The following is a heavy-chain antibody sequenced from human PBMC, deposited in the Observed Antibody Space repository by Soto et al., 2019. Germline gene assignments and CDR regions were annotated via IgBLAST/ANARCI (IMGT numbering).Heavy chain of an antibody. D-gene: IGHD2-8*01. V-gene: IGHV1-69*13. J-gene: IGHJ5*02. CDR1: GGTFSSYA. CDR2: IIPIFGTA. CDR3: ARDLSDCTNGVCYFFWFDP. Sequence: GASVKVSFKASGGTFSSYAISWVRQAPGQGLEWMGGIIPIFGTANYAQKFQGRVTITADESTSTAYTELSSLRSEDTAVYYCARDLSDCTNGVCYFFWFDPWGQGTLVTVSS.